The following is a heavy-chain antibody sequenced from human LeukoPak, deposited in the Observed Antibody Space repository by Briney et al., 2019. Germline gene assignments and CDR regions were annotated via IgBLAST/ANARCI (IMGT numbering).Heavy chain of an antibody. V-gene: IGHV3-30*03. CDR3: ARRSGYDYFDY. J-gene: IGHJ4*02. CDR2: ISYDGSNK. D-gene: IGHD5-12*01. CDR1: GFTFSSYG. Sequence: GGSLRLSCAASGFTFSSYGMHWVRQAPGKGLEWVAVISYDGSNKYYADSVKGRFTISRDNSKNTLYLQMNSLRAEDTAVYYCARRSGYDYFDYWGQGTLVTVSS.